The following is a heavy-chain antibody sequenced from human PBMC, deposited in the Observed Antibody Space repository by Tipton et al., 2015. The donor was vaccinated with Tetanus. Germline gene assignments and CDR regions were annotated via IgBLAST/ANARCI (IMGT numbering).Heavy chain of an antibody. D-gene: IGHD3-3*01. Sequence: TLSLTCTVSGASIGSISYYWNWIRQPPGKGLEWIGYISYSGSTNSNYSLKSRITISQDTSKNQFSLKLTSVTAADTAVYYCARANYDFPKKGPFDSWGQGTLVIVSS. CDR2: ISYSGST. J-gene: IGHJ4*02. CDR1: GASIGSISYY. CDR3: ARANYDFPKKGPFDS. V-gene: IGHV4-61*01.